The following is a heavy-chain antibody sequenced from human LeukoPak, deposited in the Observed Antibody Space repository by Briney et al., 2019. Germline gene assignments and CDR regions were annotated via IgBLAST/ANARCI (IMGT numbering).Heavy chain of an antibody. CDR2: IYQSGAT. CDR3: ARHKNSASNVFDI. J-gene: IGHJ3*02. D-gene: IGHD1-7*01. Sequence: SETLSLTCIVSGGSISNYYWSWFRQPPGKGLEWIGYIYQSGATSYNPSLRSRVTISIDMSKNQISLKLGSVTAADTAVYYCARHKNSASNVFDIWGQGTVVTVSS. CDR1: GGSISNYY. V-gene: IGHV4-59*08.